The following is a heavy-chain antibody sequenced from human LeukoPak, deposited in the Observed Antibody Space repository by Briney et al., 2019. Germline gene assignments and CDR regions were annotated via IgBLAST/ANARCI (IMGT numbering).Heavy chain of an antibody. D-gene: IGHD2-2*01. CDR3: ARAIRYQLLSDY. V-gene: IGHV1-8*03. Sequence: ASVKVSCNTSGYASSTYDVNRVRQAAGQRVEWMGWMNPNSGNTGFAQKFQGRATITRDTSITTAYLELSSLRSEDTAVYYCARAIRYQLLSDYWGQGTLVTVSS. CDR2: MNPNSGNT. J-gene: IGHJ4*02. CDR1: GYASSTYD.